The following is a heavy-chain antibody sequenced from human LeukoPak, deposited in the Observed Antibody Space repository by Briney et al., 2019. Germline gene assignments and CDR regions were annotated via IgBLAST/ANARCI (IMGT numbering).Heavy chain of an antibody. Sequence: EPSETLSLTCSVSGGSFTGYYWHWIRQPPGKGLEWIGYVYYSGGTNYNPSLKSRVTISVDSSKNQFSLKLSSVTAADTAVYYCARQMTTLTTGRTFDIWGQGTMVTVSS. D-gene: IGHD4-11*01. J-gene: IGHJ3*02. CDR1: GGSFTGYY. CDR2: VYYSGGT. CDR3: ARQMTTLTTGRTFDI. V-gene: IGHV4-59*01.